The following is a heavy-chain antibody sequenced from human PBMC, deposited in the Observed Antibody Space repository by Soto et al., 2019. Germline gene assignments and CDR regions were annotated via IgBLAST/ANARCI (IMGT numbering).Heavy chain of an antibody. Sequence: SETLSLTCTVSGGSISSYYWSWIRQPPGKGLEWIGYIYYSGSTNYNPSLKSRVTISVDTSKNQFSLKLSSVTAADTAVYYCARAVAGTRDAFDIWGQGTMVTVSS. CDR1: GGSISSYY. J-gene: IGHJ3*02. CDR2: IYYSGST. CDR3: ARAVAGTRDAFDI. D-gene: IGHD6-19*01. V-gene: IGHV4-59*01.